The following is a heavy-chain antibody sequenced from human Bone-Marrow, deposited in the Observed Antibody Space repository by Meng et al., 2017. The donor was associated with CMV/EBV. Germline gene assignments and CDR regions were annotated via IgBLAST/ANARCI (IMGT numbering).Heavy chain of an antibody. V-gene: IGHV3-7*01. Sequence: ETLSLTCAVYGGSFSGYYWSWIRQPPGKGLEWVANIKQDGSEKYYVDSVKGRFTISRDNAKNSLYLQMNSLRAEDTAVYYCARDEDWGQGTLVTVSS. CDR2: IKQDGSEK. CDR1: GGSFSGYY. CDR3: ARDED. J-gene: IGHJ4*02.